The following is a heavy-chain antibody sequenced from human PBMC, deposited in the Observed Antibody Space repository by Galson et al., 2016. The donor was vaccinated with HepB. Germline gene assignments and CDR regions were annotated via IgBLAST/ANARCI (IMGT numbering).Heavy chain of an antibody. Sequence: SLRLSCAASGFTFSNYGMHWVRQAPGKGLEWVAADSMDGRRKFYADSVKGRFTISRDNSNSMLFLQMSSLRADDTVVYYCARRHEYCPPVGCSVDYWGQGTLVSVSS. D-gene: IGHD2/OR15-2a*01. CDR1: GFTFSNYG. CDR2: DSMDGRRK. V-gene: IGHV3-30*03. CDR3: ARRHEYCPPVGCSVDY. J-gene: IGHJ4*02.